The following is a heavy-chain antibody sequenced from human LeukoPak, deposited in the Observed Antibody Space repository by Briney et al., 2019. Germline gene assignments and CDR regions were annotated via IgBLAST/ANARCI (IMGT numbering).Heavy chain of an antibody. D-gene: IGHD3-3*02. J-gene: IGHJ4*02. CDR3: ARRRDFIYY. V-gene: IGHV3-11*01. CDR1: IFTLSDYY. Sequence: GGTLRLSRAVSIFTLSDYYTSWIRHAPAKGLEWVSYSSNSGTTIYYADSVKGRFCISGDNAKNSLYLQMNSLRAEDTAVYYCARRRDFIYYWGEGTLVTVSS. CDR2: SSNSGTTI.